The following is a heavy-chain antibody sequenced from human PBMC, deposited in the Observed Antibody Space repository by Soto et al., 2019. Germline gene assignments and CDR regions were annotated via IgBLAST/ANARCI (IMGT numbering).Heavy chain of an antibody. D-gene: IGHD3-3*01. V-gene: IGHV1-46*01. J-gene: IGHJ6*02. CDR2: INPSGGST. CDR1: GYTFTSYY. Sequence: AASVKVSCKASGYTFTSYYMHWVRQAPGQGLEWMGIINPSGGSTSYAQKFQGRVTMTRDTSTSTVYMELSSLRSEDTAVYYCAKVDFGVVTPNYYYYGMDVWGQETTVNVSS. CDR3: AKVDFGVVTPNYYYYGMDV.